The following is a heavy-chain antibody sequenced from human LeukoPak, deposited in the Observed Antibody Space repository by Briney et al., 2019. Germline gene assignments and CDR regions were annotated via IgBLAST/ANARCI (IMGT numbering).Heavy chain of an antibody. CDR1: GGTFSSYA. CDR2: INPNSGGT. Sequence: ASVKVSCKASGGTFSSYAISWVRQAPGQGLEWMGWINPNSGGTYYAQKFQGRVTMTSDTSITTAYMELSRLRSDDTAVYYCARRDSSGYYYEYWGQGTQVTVSS. D-gene: IGHD3-22*01. CDR3: ARRDSSGYYYEY. J-gene: IGHJ4*02. V-gene: IGHV1-2*02.